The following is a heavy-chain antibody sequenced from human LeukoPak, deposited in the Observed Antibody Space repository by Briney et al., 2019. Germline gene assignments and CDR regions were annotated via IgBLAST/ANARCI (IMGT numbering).Heavy chain of an antibody. CDR3: AREGIAARPEIYYYYYMDV. D-gene: IGHD6-6*01. J-gene: IGHJ6*03. CDR1: GFTFSTYS. Sequence: GGSLRLSCAASGFTFSTYSMNWVRQAPGKGLEWVSYISSSGNTMYYSDSVKGRFTISRDNSKNTLYLQMNSLRAEDTAVYYCAREGIAARPEIYYYYYMDVWGKGTTVTVSS. V-gene: IGHV3-48*01. CDR2: ISSSGNTM.